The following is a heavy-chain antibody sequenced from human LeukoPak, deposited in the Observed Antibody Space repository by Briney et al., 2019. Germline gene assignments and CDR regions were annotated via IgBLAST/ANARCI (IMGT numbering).Heavy chain of an antibody. D-gene: IGHD6-19*01. CDR1: GGSISSSNW. J-gene: IGHJ3*02. Sequence: SGTLSLTCAVSGGSISSSNWWSWVRQPPGKGLEWIGEIYHSGSTNYNPSLKSRVTISVDKSKNQFSLKLSSVTAADTAVYYCARDPKGGRDSSGWFILDDAFDIWGQGTMVTVSS. V-gene: IGHV4-4*02. CDR3: ARDPKGGRDSSGWFILDDAFDI. CDR2: IYHSGST.